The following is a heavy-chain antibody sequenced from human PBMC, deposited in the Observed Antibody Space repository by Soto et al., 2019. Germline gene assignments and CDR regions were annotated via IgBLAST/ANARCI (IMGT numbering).Heavy chain of an antibody. CDR2: ISYDGSNK. D-gene: IGHD4-17*01. V-gene: IGHV3-30-3*01. J-gene: IGHJ4*02. CDR3: ARDYNGDYELDY. Sequence: GGSLRLSCAASGFTFSSYAMHWVRQAPGKGLEWVAVISYDGSNKYYADSVKGRFTISRDNSKNTLYLQMNSLRAEDTAVYYCARDYNGDYELDYWGQGTLVTVSS. CDR1: GFTFSSYA.